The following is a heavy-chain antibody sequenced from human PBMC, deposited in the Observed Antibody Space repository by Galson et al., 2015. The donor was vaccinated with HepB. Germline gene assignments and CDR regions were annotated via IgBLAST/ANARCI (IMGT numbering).Heavy chain of an antibody. CDR1: GFTYSSYW. CDR3: TRDGPAAGYYFDS. V-gene: IGHV3-7*03. J-gene: IGHJ4*02. Sequence: SLRLSCAASGFTYSSYWMSWVRQAPGKGLEWVANINQDGSEKYYVDSVKGRFTISRDNAKNSLYLQMNSLGAEDTAVYYCTRDGPAAGYYFDSWGQGTLVTVSS. D-gene: IGHD6-25*01. CDR2: INQDGSEK.